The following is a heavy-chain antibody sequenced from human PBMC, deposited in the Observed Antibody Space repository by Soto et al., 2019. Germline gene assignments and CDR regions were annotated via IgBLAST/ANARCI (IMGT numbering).Heavy chain of an antibody. Sequence: SETLSLTCTVSGGSISSYYWSWIRQPPGKGLEWIGYIYYSGSTNYNPSLKSRVTISVDTSKNQFSLKLSSVTAADTAVYYCARAGSGSYYHFDYWGQGTLVTVSS. J-gene: IGHJ4*01. CDR3: ARAGSGSYYHFDY. D-gene: IGHD3-10*01. CDR1: GGSISSYY. V-gene: IGHV4-59*01. CDR2: IYYSGST.